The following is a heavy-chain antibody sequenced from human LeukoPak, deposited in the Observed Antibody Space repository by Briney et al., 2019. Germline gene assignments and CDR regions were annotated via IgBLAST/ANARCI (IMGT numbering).Heavy chain of an antibody. CDR1: GFTFSSYG. Sequence: GGSLRLSCAASGFTFSSYGMSWVRQAPGKGLEWVSAISGSGGSTYYADSVKGRFTISRDNSKNTLYLQMNSLRAEDTAVYYCAKDVPSSWGVRGVIAWFDPWGQGTLVTVSS. V-gene: IGHV3-23*01. CDR2: ISGSGGST. J-gene: IGHJ5*02. D-gene: IGHD3-10*01. CDR3: AKDVPSSWGVRGVIAWFDP.